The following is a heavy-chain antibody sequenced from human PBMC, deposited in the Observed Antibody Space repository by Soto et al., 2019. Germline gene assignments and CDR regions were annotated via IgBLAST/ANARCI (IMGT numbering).Heavy chain of an antibody. J-gene: IGHJ5*02. CDR1: GFIFENFG. Sequence: GGSLRLSCAASGFIFENFGMSWVRQAPGKGLEWISSTSGSGFKKYYADSVKGRFTISRDNSKSTVYLELNNLSAEDTAVYHCAKHPGVQLVKLATVDCFDPWGQGSVVTVSS. CDR3: AKHPGVQLVKLATVDCFDP. CDR2: TSGSGFKK. D-gene: IGHD1-26*01. V-gene: IGHV3-23*01.